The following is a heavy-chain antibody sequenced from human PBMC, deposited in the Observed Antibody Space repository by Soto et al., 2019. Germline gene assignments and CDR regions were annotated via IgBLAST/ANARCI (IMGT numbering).Heavy chain of an antibody. CDR3: TTDPLSLGYPVPYLDYYGMDV. D-gene: IGHD3-16*01. Sequence: SGPTLVNPTQTLTLTCTFSGFSISTSGMCVSWIRQPPGKALEWLARIDWDDDKYYSTSLKTRLTISKDTSKNQVVLTMTNMDPVDTAVYYCTTDPLSLGYPVPYLDYYGMDVWGQGTTVTVSS. J-gene: IGHJ6*02. V-gene: IGHV2-70*11. CDR2: IDWDDDK. CDR1: GFSISTSGMC.